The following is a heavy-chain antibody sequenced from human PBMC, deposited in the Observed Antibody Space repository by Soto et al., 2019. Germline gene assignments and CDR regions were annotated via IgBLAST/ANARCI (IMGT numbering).Heavy chain of an antibody. J-gene: IGHJ6*02. D-gene: IGHD6-19*01. CDR1: GGTFSSYA. Sequence: QVQLVQSGAEVKKPGSSVKVSCKASGGTFSSYAISWVRQAPGQGLEWMGGIIPIFGTANYAQKFQVRVTITADESTSTAYMELSSLRSEDTAVYYCARWGWTQTPYYYYGMDVWGQGTTVTVSS. CDR2: IIPIFGTA. V-gene: IGHV1-69*01. CDR3: ARWGWTQTPYYYYGMDV.